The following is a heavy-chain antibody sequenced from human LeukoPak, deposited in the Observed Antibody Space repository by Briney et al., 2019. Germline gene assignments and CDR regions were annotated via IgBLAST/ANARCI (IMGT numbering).Heavy chain of an antibody. CDR1: GYTFTSYG. J-gene: IGHJ4*02. Sequence: ASVKVSCKASGYTFTSYGISWVRQAPGQGLEWMGWINPNSGGTNYAQKFQGRVTMTRDTSISTAYMELSRLRSDDTAVYYCARGLRFLERLLFGYWGQGTLVTVSS. V-gene: IGHV1-2*02. D-gene: IGHD3-3*01. CDR2: INPNSGGT. CDR3: ARGLRFLERLLFGY.